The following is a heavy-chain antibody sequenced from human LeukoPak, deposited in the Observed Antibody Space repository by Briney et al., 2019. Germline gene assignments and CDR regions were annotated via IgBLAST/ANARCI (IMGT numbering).Heavy chain of an antibody. CDR1: GFTFSNYG. CDR3: AYLGLSSDWNDVPGPQIDY. CDR2: ISGSGTIT. J-gene: IGHJ4*02. V-gene: IGHV3-23*01. D-gene: IGHD1-1*01. Sequence: GGSLRLSCAASGFTFSNYGMSWVRQAPGKGLEWVSTISGSGTITYYADSVRGRFTISRDYSTNTLYLQMSSLRAEDTAIYYCAYLGLSSDWNDVPGPQIDYWGQGTPATVSS.